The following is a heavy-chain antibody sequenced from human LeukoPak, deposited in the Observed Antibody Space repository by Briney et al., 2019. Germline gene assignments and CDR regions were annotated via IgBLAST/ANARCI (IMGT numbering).Heavy chain of an antibody. Sequence: ASVKVSCKASGYTFTSYGISWVRQAPGQGLEWMGWISAYNGNTNYAQKLQGTVTMTTDTSTSTAYMELGSLRSDDTAVYYCAKSLYSGSYTGLDYWGQGTLVTVSS. CDR1: GYTFTSYG. CDR2: ISAYNGNT. D-gene: IGHD1-26*01. J-gene: IGHJ4*02. CDR3: AKSLYSGSYTGLDY. V-gene: IGHV1-18*01.